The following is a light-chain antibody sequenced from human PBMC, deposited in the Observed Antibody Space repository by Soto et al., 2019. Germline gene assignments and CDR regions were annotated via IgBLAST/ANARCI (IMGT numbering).Light chain of an antibody. V-gene: IGLV1-51*01. CDR1: SSNIGNNY. CDR3: ATWDRSLIVYVL. J-gene: IGLJ2*01. Sequence: QSVLTQPPSVSAAPGQKVTISCSGSSSNIGNNYVSWYQQLPGTAPKLLIYDNNKRPSGIPDRFSGSKSGTSATLGITGLQTGDEADYYCATWDRSLIVYVLFGGGTQLTVL. CDR2: DNN.